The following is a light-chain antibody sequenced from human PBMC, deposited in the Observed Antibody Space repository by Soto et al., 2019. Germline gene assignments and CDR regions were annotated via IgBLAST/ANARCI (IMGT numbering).Light chain of an antibody. CDR3: QQGHNWPLT. CDR2: GAS. J-gene: IGKJ2*01. CDR1: QRINSE. V-gene: IGKV3-15*01. Sequence: EIVMTQSPATLSLSPGERAALSCRASQRINSELAWYQQKPGQPPRLLIYGASTRATGVPARFTGSESGSEFTLTLSGRQAEDFSVYYCQQGHNWPLTFGQGTRLEI.